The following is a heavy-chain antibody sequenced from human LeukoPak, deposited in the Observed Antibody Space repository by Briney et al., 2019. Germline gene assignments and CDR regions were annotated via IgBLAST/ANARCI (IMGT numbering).Heavy chain of an antibody. CDR2: ISAYNGNT. D-gene: IGHD3-16*01. CDR3: AKGPAKGGHSYTMLY. J-gene: IGHJ4*02. V-gene: IGHV1-18*01. CDR1: GYTFTSYG. Sequence: ASVKVSCKASGYTFTSYGISWVRQAPGQGLEWMGWISAYNGNTNYAQKLQGRVTMTTDTSTSTAYMELRSLRSDDTAVYYCAKGPAKGGHSYTMLYWGQGILVSVSS.